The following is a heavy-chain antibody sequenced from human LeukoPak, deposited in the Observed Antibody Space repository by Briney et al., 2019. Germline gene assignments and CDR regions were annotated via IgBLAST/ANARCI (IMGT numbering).Heavy chain of an antibody. CDR3: AKDKGAHEFDI. CDR2: ISASGDTT. V-gene: IGHV3-23*01. J-gene: IGHJ3*02. Sequence: GGSLRLSCAASGFTFSSYAMSWVRQAPGKGLEWVSAISASGDTTYYADPVKGRFTISRDNSKSTLFLQMNSLRADDTAIYYCAKDKGAHEFDIWGQGTMVTVSS. CDR1: GFTFSSYA.